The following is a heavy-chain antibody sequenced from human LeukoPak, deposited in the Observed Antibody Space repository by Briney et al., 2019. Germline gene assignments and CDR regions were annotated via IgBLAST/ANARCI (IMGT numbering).Heavy chain of an antibody. Sequence: PSETLSLTCTVSGGSISGGDYYWSWIRQPPGKGLEWIGYIYYSGSTYYNPSLKSRVTISVDTSKNQFSLKLSSVTAADTAVYYCARNAFPLHWYFDLWGRGTLVTVSS. V-gene: IGHV4-30-4*01. J-gene: IGHJ2*01. CDR1: GGSISGGDYY. CDR3: ARNAFPLHWYFDL. CDR2: IYYSGST.